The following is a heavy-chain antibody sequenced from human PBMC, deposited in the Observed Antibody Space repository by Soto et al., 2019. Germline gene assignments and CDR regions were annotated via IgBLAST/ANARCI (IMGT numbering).Heavy chain of an antibody. CDR1: GFTFSSYA. CDR3: ARRSSGWYFDY. D-gene: IGHD6-19*01. Sequence: EVQLLESGGGLVQPGGSLRLSCAASGFTFSSYAMSWVHQAPGKGLEWVSAISGSGGSTYYADSVKGRFTISRDNSKNPLYLQMNSLRAEDTAVYYCARRSSGWYFDYWGQGTLVTVSS. CDR2: ISGSGGST. V-gene: IGHV3-23*01. J-gene: IGHJ4*02.